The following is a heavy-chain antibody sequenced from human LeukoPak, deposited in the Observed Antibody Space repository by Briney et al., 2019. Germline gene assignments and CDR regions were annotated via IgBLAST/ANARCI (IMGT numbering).Heavy chain of an antibody. J-gene: IGHJ6*02. Sequence: GGSLTLSCAGSGFTFSSHSINWVRQAPGKGLEWVSSISSSNSFRYYADSVRGRFTISRDNAKNSVYLQMNSLRAEDTAVYYCARNVPHYGDYSAANYYYYGMDVWGQGTTVTVSS. D-gene: IGHD4-17*01. CDR3: ARNVPHYGDYSAANYYYYGMDV. V-gene: IGHV3-21*01. CDR2: ISSSNSFR. CDR1: GFTFSSHS.